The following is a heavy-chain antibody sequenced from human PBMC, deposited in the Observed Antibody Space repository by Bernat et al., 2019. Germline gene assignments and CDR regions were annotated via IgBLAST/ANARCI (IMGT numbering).Heavy chain of an antibody. CDR2: IYWDDDK. Sequence: QITLKESGPTLVKPTQTLTLTCTFSGFSLSTSGVGVGWIRQPPGKALEWLALIYWDDDKRYSPSLKSRLTITKDTSKNQVVLTMTNMDPVDTATYYCAQGGYMYGEDPYFQHWGQGTLVTVSS. J-gene: IGHJ1*01. V-gene: IGHV2-5*02. CDR1: GFSLSTSGVG. CDR3: AQGGYMYGEDPYFQH. D-gene: IGHD4-17*01.